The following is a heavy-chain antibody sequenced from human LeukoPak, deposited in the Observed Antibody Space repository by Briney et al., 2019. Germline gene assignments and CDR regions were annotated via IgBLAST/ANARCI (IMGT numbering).Heavy chain of an antibody. CDR2: IRSDSFTT. D-gene: IGHD2-2*01. V-gene: IGHV3-23*01. Sequence: QAGGSLRLSCAASGFELTRHAMSWVRQTPGKGLEWVADIRSDSFTTTYADSVKGRFTISRDNSRGTLYLQMNSLTVEDTAVYYCTKDLVLPHYQPFDYWGQGTLVTVSS. CDR3: TKDLVLPHYQPFDY. CDR1: GFELTRHA. J-gene: IGHJ4*02.